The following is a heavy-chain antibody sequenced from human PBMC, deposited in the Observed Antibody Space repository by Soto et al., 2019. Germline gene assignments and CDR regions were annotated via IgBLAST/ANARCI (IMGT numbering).Heavy chain of an antibody. J-gene: IGHJ4*02. Sequence: EVQLVESGGGLVQPGGSLRLTCAASGFTFSSYWMSWVRQAPGKGLEWVANIKQDGSGKYYVDSVKGRFTISRDNAKNSLYLQMNSLRAEDTAVYYCARDVIAVAGLFNYWGQGTLVTVSS. D-gene: IGHD6-19*01. CDR1: GFTFSSYW. CDR2: IKQDGSGK. CDR3: ARDVIAVAGLFNY. V-gene: IGHV3-7*05.